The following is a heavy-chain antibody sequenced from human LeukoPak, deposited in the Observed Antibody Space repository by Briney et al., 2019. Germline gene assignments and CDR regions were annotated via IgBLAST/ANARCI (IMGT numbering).Heavy chain of an antibody. CDR2: IYTSGST. J-gene: IGHJ4*02. CDR1: GGSISSSTFY. V-gene: IGHV4-61*02. Sequence: SETLSLTCTVSGGSISSSTFYWSWIRQPAGKGLEWIGRIYTSGSTNYNPSLKSRVTMSVGTSKNQFSLKLSSVTAADTAVYYCAREHRDTMIVVVITYFDYWGQGTLVTVSS. D-gene: IGHD3-22*01. CDR3: AREHRDTMIVVVITYFDY.